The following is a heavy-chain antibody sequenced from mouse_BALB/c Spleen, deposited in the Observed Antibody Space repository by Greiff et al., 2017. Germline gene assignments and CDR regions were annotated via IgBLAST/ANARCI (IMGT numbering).Heavy chain of an antibody. CDR2: INSDGGST. V-gene: IGHV5-12-1*01. CDR3: ARHEGYYGSSAMDY. J-gene: IGHJ4*01. CDR1: GFAFSSYD. Sequence: EVMLVESGGGLVKPGGSLKLSCAASGFAFSSYDMSWVRQTPEKRLEWVAAINSDGGSTYYPDTMERRFIISRDNTKKTLYLQMSSLRSEDTALYYCARHEGYYGSSAMDYWGQGTSVTVSS. D-gene: IGHD1-1*01.